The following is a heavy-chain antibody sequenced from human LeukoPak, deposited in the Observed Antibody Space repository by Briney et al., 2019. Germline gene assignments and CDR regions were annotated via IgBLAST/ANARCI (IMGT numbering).Heavy chain of an antibody. Sequence: KPSETLSLTCTVSGGSTSSSSYYWGWIRQPPGKGLEWIGNIYYSGRTYYNPSLKSRVTISVDTSKNQFSLKLSSVTATDTAVYYCARGVSMIVVVIHDWYFDLWGRGTLVTVSS. CDR2: IYYSGRT. CDR3: ARGVSMIVVVIHDWYFDL. CDR1: GGSTSSSSYY. V-gene: IGHV4-39*01. J-gene: IGHJ2*01. D-gene: IGHD3-22*01.